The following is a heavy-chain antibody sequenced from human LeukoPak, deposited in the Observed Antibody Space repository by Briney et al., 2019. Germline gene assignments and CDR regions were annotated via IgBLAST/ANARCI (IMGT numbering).Heavy chain of an antibody. J-gene: IGHJ3*02. Sequence: PSETLSLTCTVSGGSISSYYWSWIRQPPGKGLEWIGYIYTSGSTNYNPSLKSRVTISVDTSKNQFSLKLSSVTAADTAVYYCARNCSSTRCHTTSRAFDIWGQGTMVTVSS. D-gene: IGHD2-2*02. V-gene: IGHV4-4*09. CDR1: GGSISSYY. CDR3: ARNCSSTRCHTTSRAFDI. CDR2: IYTSGST.